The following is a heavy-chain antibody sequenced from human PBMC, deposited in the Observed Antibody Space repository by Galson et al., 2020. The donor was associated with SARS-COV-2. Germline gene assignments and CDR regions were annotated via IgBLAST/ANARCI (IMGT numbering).Heavy chain of an antibody. CDR2: IYYSGST. J-gene: IGHJ4*02. CDR3: ARSTAMVNFVSRQLGYFDY. V-gene: IGHV4-39*01. CDR1: GGSISSSSYY. D-gene: IGHD5-18*01. Sequence: SETLSLTCTVSGGSISSSSYYWGWIRQPPGKGLEWIGSIYYSGSTYYNPSLKSRVTISVDTSKSQFSLKLSSVTAADTAVYYCARSTAMVNFVSRQLGYFDYWGQGTLVTVSS.